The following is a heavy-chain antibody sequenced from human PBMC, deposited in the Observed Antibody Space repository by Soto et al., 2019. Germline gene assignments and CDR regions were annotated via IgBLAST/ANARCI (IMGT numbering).Heavy chain of an antibody. CDR2: ISYDGSNK. CDR3: ARGSLPGGGSSWFQH. D-gene: IGHD6-13*01. Sequence: GGSLRLSCAASGFTFSSYAMHWVRQAPGKGLEWVAVISYDGSNKYYADSVKGRFTISRDNSKNTLYLQMNSLRAEDTAVYYCARGSLPGGGSSWFQHWGQGTLVTVSS. J-gene: IGHJ1*01. CDR1: GFTFSSYA. V-gene: IGHV3-30-3*01.